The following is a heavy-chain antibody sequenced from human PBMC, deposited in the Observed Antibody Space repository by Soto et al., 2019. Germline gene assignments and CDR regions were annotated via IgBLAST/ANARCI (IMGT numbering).Heavy chain of an antibody. CDR3: ARGRHILTGYYGYYYYGMDV. CDR1: GGSFSGYY. V-gene: IGHV4-34*01. J-gene: IGHJ6*02. Sequence: PSETLSLTCAVYGGSFSGYYWSWIRQPPGKGLEWIGEINHSGSTNYNPSLKSRVTISVDTSKNQFSLKLSFVTAADTAFYYFARGRHILTGYYGYYYYGMDVWGQGTTVT. D-gene: IGHD3-9*01. CDR2: INHSGST.